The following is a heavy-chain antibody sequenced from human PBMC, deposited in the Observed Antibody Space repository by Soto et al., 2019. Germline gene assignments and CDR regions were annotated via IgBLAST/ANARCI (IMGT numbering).Heavy chain of an antibody. CDR1: CYSISSGYY. J-gene: IGHJ4*02. CDR2: IYHSGST. CDR3: ARVGTFYDFWSGYYNPSSPDY. D-gene: IGHD3-3*01. Sequence: PSETLSLTCGVSCYSISSGYYWGWIRQPPGKGLEWIGSIYHSGSTYYNPSLKSRVTISVDMSKNQFSLKLSSVTAADTAVYYCARVGTFYDFWSGYYNPSSPDYWGQGTLVTVSS. V-gene: IGHV4-38-2*01.